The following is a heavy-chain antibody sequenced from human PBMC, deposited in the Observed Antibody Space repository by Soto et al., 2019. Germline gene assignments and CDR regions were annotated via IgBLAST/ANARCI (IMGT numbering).Heavy chain of an antibody. D-gene: IGHD3-16*01. CDR1: GFTFSSYS. J-gene: IGHJ6*03. CDR2: ISSSSSYI. V-gene: IGHV3-21*01. Sequence: EVQLGESGGGLVKPGGSRSLSCAASGFTFSSYSMNWVRQAPGKGLELFSSISSSSSYIYYADSVKGRFSISRDHAKNSRYLKMNSLRAEDTAVYYCASERGGVGHRIYYYYMDVWGKGTTVTVSS. CDR3: ASERGGVGHRIYYYYMDV.